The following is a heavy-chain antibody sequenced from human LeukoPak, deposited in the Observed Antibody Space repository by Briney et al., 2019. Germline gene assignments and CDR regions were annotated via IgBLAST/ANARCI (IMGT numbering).Heavy chain of an antibody. CDR3: TRGPRNDP. CDR2: MHPNSGSI. CDR1: GYTFTTYE. J-gene: IGHJ5*02. V-gene: IGHV1-8*01. D-gene: IGHD1-14*01. Sequence: ASVKVSCKTSGYTFTTYEINWVRQGAGQGLEWMGWMHPNSGSIDYAQKFQGRVTMTRDTSTNTPYMELSSLRSEDTAVYYCTRGPRNDPWGQGTLVIVSS.